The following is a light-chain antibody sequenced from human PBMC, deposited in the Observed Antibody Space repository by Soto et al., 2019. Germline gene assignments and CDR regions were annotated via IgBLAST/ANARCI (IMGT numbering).Light chain of an antibody. V-gene: IGKV1-5*01. CDR2: DAS. J-gene: IGKJ1*01. CDR1: QNIDIW. CDR3: QQYNTYPWT. Sequence: DIQMTQSPSTLSASVGDRVTITCRASQNIDIWLSWYQQKPGKAPSLLIYDASNLKSGVPSRFSGSGSGTEFTLAISSLQPDDFVTYYCQQYNTYPWTFGQGTKVDIK.